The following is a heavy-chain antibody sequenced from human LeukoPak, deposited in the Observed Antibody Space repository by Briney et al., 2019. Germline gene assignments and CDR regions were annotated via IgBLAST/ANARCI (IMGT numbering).Heavy chain of an antibody. CDR3: RGYYYDSSGYFDY. Sequence: PSQTLSLTGAVSGGSISSGGYSWSWIRQPPGKGLEWIGYIYHSGSTYYNPSLKSRVTISVDRSKNQFSLKLSSVTAADTAVYYCRGYYYDSSGYFDYWGQGTLVTVSS. J-gene: IGHJ4*02. CDR2: IYHSGST. V-gene: IGHV4-30-2*01. D-gene: IGHD3-22*01. CDR1: GGSISSGGYS.